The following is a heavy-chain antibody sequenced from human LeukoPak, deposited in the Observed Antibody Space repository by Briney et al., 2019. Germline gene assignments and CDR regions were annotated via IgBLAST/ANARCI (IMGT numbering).Heavy chain of an antibody. J-gene: IGHJ6*02. V-gene: IGHV4-34*01. D-gene: IGHD3-10*01. CDR3: ARGGGPPSLYGSGMDV. CDR1: GGSFSGYY. Sequence: SETLSLTCAVYGGSFSGYYWSWLRQLPGKGLEWVGEINHSGSTNYNPSLKSRVTISVDTSKKQFSLKLSSVTAADTAVYYCARGGGPPSLYGSGMDVWGQGTTVTVSS. CDR2: INHSGST.